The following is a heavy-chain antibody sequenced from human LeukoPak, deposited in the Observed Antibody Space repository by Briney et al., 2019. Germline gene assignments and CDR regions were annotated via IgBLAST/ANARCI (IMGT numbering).Heavy chain of an antibody. D-gene: IGHD2-2*01. CDR2: INHSGST. CDR1: GGSFSGYY. Sequence: SETLSLTCAVYGGSFSGYYWSWIRQPPGKGLGWIGEINHSGSTNYNPSLKSRVTISVDTSKNQFSLKLSSVTAADTAVYYCARGPSIVVVPAAIGLDYWGQGTLVTVFS. J-gene: IGHJ4*02. V-gene: IGHV4-34*01. CDR3: ARGPSIVVVPAAIGLDY.